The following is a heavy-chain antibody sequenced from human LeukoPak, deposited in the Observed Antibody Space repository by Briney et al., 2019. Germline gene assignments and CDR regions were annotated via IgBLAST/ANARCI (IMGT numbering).Heavy chain of an antibody. J-gene: IGHJ4*02. V-gene: IGHV3-30*03. CDR2: VSSDGSIK. D-gene: IGHD6-13*01. Sequence: GVSLRLSCAASGFTFSSYGIHWVRQAPGKGLEWVAVVSSDGSIKYYADSGKGRFTISRDTSKNTVYLQMNSLGTEDTAFYYCARGYSSSWLGYFDYWGQGTLVTVSS. CDR1: GFTFSSYG. CDR3: ARGYSSSWLGYFDY.